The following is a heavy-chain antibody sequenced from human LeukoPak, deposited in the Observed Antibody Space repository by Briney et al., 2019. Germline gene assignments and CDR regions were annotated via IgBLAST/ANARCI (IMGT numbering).Heavy chain of an antibody. Sequence: GGCLRLSCAASGFTFSSYSMNWVRQAPGKGLEWVSYISSSSSTIYYADSVKGRFTISRDNAKNSLYLQMNSLRAEDTAVYYCARANNDFWSGSFDYCGQGTLVTVSS. D-gene: IGHD3-3*01. CDR3: ARANNDFWSGSFDY. CDR1: GFTFSSYS. J-gene: IGHJ4*02. CDR2: ISSSSSTI. V-gene: IGHV3-48*01.